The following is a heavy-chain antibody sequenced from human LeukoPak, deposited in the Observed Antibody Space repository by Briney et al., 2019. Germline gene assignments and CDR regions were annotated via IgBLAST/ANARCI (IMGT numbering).Heavy chain of an antibody. CDR3: ARDWEMATNDGWAGDVFDV. CDR1: GGSISSYS. CDR2: IYRGGST. D-gene: IGHD5-24*01. J-gene: IGHJ3*01. Sequence: PSETLSLTCTVSGGSISSYSWSWIRQPAGKGLEWIGRIYRGGSTNNNPSLKSRVIMSVDTSKNQFSLRLSSVTAADTAMYYCARDWEMATNDGWAGDVFDVWGQGTKVTVSS. V-gene: IGHV4-4*07.